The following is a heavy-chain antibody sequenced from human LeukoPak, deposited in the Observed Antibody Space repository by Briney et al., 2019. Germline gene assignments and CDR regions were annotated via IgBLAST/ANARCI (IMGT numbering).Heavy chain of an antibody. Sequence: SETLSLTCTVAGRSINNSPYYWGWIRQPPGKELEWIVSMHYSGTTYYNPSLKSRVTISIDTSKNQFSLRLISVTAADTAVFYCARNDRGRPADYWGQGTLVTVSS. V-gene: IGHV4-39*01. CDR2: MHYSGTT. CDR3: ARNDRGRPADY. D-gene: IGHD1-26*01. CDR1: GRSINNSPYY. J-gene: IGHJ4*02.